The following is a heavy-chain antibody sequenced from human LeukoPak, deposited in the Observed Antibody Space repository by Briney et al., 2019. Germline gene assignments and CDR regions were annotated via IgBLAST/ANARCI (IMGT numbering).Heavy chain of an antibody. J-gene: IGHJ4*02. CDR2: ISGSGGST. V-gene: IGHV3-23*01. CDR3: AKDHRPPGYCSGGSCYFSY. CDR1: GFTFSSYA. Sequence: GGSLRLSCATSGFTFSSYAMSWVRQAPGKGLEWVSAISGSGGSTYYADSVKGRFTISRDNSKNTLYLQMNSLRAEDTAVYYCAKDHRPPGYCSGGSCYFSYWGQGTLVTVSS. D-gene: IGHD2-15*01.